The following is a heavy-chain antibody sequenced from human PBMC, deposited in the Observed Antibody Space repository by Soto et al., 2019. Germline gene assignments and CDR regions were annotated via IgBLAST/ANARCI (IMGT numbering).Heavy chain of an antibody. Sequence: QVQLQESGPGLVKPSQTLSLTCTVSGGSISSGGYYWTWIRQHPGKGLEWIGYNYYSGITYYNPSPKSRVTISLDTSKNQFSLKLRSVTAADTAVYYCARGSSIAGLYYGMDVWGQGTTVTVSS. CDR2: NYYSGIT. V-gene: IGHV4-31*03. CDR3: ARGSSIAGLYYGMDV. J-gene: IGHJ6*02. D-gene: IGHD6-6*01. CDR1: GGSISSGGYY.